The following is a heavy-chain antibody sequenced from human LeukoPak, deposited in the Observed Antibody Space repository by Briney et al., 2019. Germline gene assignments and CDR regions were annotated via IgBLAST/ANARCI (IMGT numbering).Heavy chain of an antibody. D-gene: IGHD3-16*02. CDR3: ARGGPHYDYVWGSYRRGGYFDY. CDR1: GGSISSVDYY. Sequence: PSETLSLTCTVSGGSISSVDYYWSWIRQPPGKGLEWIGYIYYGGITYYNPSLKSRVTISVDTSKSQFSLKLSPVTAADTAVYYCARGGPHYDYVWGSYRRGGYFDYWGQGTLVTVSS. CDR2: IYYGGIT. V-gene: IGHV4-30-4*08. J-gene: IGHJ4*02.